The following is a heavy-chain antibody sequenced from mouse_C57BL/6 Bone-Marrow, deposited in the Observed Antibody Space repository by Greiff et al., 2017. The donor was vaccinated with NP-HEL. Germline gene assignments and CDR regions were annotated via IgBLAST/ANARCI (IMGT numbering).Heavy chain of an antibody. CDR1: GFTSSSYA. CDR3: ARVTTVVGRGYWYFDV. V-gene: IGHV5-4*01. CDR2: ISDGGSYT. J-gene: IGHJ1*03. D-gene: IGHD1-1*01. Sequence: EVHLVESGGGLVKPGGSLKLSCAASGFTSSSYAMSWVRQTPEKRLEWVATISDGGSYTYYPDNVKGRFTISRDTAKNNLYLQMSHLKSEDTAMYYCARVTTVVGRGYWYFDVWGTGTTVTVSS.